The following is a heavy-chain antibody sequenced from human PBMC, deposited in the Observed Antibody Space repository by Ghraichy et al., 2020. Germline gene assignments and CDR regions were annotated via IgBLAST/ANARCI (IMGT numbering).Heavy chain of an antibody. Sequence: ASVKVSCKASGYTFTSYGISWVRQAPGQGLEWMGWISAYNGNTNYAQKLQGRVTMTTDTSTSTAYMELRSLGSDDTAVYYCARDGSVAVVTATNSDYWGQGTLVTVSS. CDR1: GYTFTSYG. J-gene: IGHJ4*02. CDR3: ARDGSVAVVTATNSDY. D-gene: IGHD2-21*02. CDR2: ISAYNGNT. V-gene: IGHV1-18*04.